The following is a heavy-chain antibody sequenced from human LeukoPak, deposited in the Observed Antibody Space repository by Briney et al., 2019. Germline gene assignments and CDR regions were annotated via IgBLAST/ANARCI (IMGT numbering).Heavy chain of an antibody. Sequence: GGSLRLSRAASGFTFNNAWMSWVRQAPGKGLEWVGRIKRKTDGGTTDYAAPVKGRFTISTDDSKNTLYLQMNSLKTEDTAVYSCTTRTVTTGFDYWGQGSLVTVSS. CDR2: IKRKTDGGTT. V-gene: IGHV3-15*01. CDR1: GFTFNNAW. D-gene: IGHD4-17*01. CDR3: TTRTVTTGFDY. J-gene: IGHJ4*02.